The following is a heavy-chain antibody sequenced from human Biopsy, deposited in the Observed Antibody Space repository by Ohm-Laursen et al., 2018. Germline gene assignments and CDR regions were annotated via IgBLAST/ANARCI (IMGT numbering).Heavy chain of an antibody. J-gene: IGHJ3*02. CDR3: ARGTGRYYVYGAFDI. CDR2: IYTSGSP. CDR1: GDSINNYY. V-gene: IGHV4-4*07. Sequence: GTLSLTCTVSGDSINNYYWSWIRQPAGKGLEWIGRIYTSGSPNYNLSLESRVTTSVDTSKNQFSLNLRSGTAADTAVYYCARGTGRYYVYGAFDIWGQGTVVTVSS. D-gene: IGHD1-26*01.